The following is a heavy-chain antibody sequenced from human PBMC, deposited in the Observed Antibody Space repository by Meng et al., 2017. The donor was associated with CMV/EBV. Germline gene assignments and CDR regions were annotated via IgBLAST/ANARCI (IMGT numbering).Heavy chain of an antibody. CDR1: GFTFSSYS. CDR2: IGRSGTDI. J-gene: IGHJ4*02. Sequence: EGQLVGSGGGLVKPGGSLRLSCAASGFTFSSYSMNWVRQAPGKGLEWVASIGRSGTDIAYSDSVRGRFTISRDIPKNSLYLQMNSLRVEDTAVYYCATDPNWGTLWGQGALVTVSS. V-gene: IGHV3-21*01. D-gene: IGHD7-27*01. CDR3: ATDPNWGTL.